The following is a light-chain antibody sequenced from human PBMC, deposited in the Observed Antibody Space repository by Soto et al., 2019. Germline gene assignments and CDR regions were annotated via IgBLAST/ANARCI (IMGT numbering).Light chain of an antibody. J-gene: IGKJ4*01. CDR1: QSVSSSY. CDR3: QQYDSSLGLT. CDR2: GAS. V-gene: IGKV3-20*01. Sequence: EIVLTQSPGTLSLSPGERATLSCRASQSVSSSYLAWYQQKPGQAPRLLVYGASSRATGIPARFSGSGSGTGCTLTISRREPEDFAVYYCQQYDSSLGLTFGGGNKVEIK.